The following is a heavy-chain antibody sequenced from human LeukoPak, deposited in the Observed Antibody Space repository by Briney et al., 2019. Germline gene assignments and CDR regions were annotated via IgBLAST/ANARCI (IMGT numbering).Heavy chain of an antibody. Sequence: PSETLSLTRTVSGGSISGYYWSWIRQPPGKGLEWIGYIHYTGGTNYNASLKSRITMSVDTSKNQFSLRLSSVTAADTAIYYCARYYDGRAFDYWGQGTLVTVSS. D-gene: IGHD3-22*01. J-gene: IGHJ4*02. CDR1: GGSISGYY. V-gene: IGHV4-59*01. CDR3: ARYYDGRAFDY. CDR2: IHYTGGT.